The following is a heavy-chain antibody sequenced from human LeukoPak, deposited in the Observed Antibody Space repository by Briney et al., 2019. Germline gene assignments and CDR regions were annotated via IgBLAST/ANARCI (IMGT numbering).Heavy chain of an antibody. J-gene: IGHJ4*02. D-gene: IGHD4-17*01. CDR2: ISYDGSNK. CDR1: GFTFSSYG. Sequence: PGGSLRLSCAASGFTFSSYGMHWVRQAPGKGLEWVAVISYDGSNKYYADSVKGRFTISRDNSKNTLYPQMNSLRAEDTAVYYCAKGNYGDYVFFSSAFDYWGQGTLVTVSS. CDR3: AKGNYGDYVFFSSAFDY. V-gene: IGHV3-30*18.